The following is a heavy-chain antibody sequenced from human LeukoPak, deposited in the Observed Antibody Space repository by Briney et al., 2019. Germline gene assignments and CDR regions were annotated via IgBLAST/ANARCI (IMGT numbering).Heavy chain of an antibody. CDR3: ARSFRELWPNFDY. D-gene: IGHD1-7*01. J-gene: IGHJ4*02. CDR2: IYQSGNT. V-gene: IGHV4-30-2*01. Sequence: PPETLSLTCTVSGGSISSGDNSWSWIRQPPGKGLEWIGYIYQSGNTFYNPSLKSRVTISADRSKNQFSLSLSSVTAADTAVYYCARSFRELWPNFDYWGQGTLVTVSS. CDR1: GGSISSGDNS.